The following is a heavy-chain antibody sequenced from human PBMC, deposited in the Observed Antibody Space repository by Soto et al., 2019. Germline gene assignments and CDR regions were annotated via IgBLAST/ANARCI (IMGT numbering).Heavy chain of an antibody. V-gene: IGHV4-39*02. D-gene: IGHD1-26*01. CDR3: ARERRAGSGSYYPIDY. J-gene: IGHJ4*02. Sequence: SETLSLTCTVSGGSISSSSYYWGWIRQPPGKGLEWIGSIYYSGSTYYNPSLKSRVTISVDTSKNQFSLKLSSVTAADTAVYYCARERRAGSGSYYPIDYWGQITLVTVSS. CDR1: GGSISSSSYY. CDR2: IYYSGST.